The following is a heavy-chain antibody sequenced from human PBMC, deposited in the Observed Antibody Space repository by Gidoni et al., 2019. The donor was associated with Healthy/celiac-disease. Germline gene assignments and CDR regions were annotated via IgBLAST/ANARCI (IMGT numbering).Heavy chain of an antibody. CDR3: ARGAATINYYYYGMDV. CDR2: INSDGRST. J-gene: IGHJ6*02. CDR1: GFTFSSYW. D-gene: IGHD5-12*01. Sequence: EVQLVESGGGLVQPGGSLRLSCAASGFTFSSYWMHWVRQAPGKGLVWVSRINSDGRSTSYADSVKGRFTISRDNAKNTLYLQMNSLRAEDTAVYYCARGAATINYYYYGMDVWGQGNTVTVSS. V-gene: IGHV3-74*01.